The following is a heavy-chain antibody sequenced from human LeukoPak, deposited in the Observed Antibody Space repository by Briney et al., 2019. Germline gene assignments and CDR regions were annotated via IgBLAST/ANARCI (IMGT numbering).Heavy chain of an antibody. Sequence: SETLSLTCTVSGGSISSRSYYWGWIRQPPGKGLEWIGSIYYSGSTYYNPSLKSRVTISVDTSKNQFSLKLSSVTAADTAVYYCARVGYGRGRYWGQGTLVTVSS. CDR1: GGSISSRSYY. CDR3: ARVGYGRGRY. V-gene: IGHV4-39*01. J-gene: IGHJ4*02. D-gene: IGHD5-18*01. CDR2: IYYSGST.